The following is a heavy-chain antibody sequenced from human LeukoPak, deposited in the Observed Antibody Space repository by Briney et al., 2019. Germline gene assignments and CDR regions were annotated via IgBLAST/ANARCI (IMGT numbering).Heavy chain of an antibody. V-gene: IGHV3-7*01. CDR2: IKEDGSEK. CDR3: ARDETRRFDY. Sequence: PGGSLRLSCAAPGFTFSNYWMTWVRQAPWKGLEWVANIKEDGSEKYYVDSVKGRFTISKDNAHNSLYLQMNSLRVEDTAVYYCARDETRRFDYWGQGTLVTVSS. J-gene: IGHJ4*02. CDR1: GFTFSNYW.